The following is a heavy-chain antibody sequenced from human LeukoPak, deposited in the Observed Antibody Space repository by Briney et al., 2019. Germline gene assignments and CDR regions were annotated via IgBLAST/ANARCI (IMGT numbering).Heavy chain of an antibody. CDR3: ARGTTD. J-gene: IGHJ4*02. V-gene: IGHV1-2*02. D-gene: IGHD2/OR15-2a*01. CDR1: GYTFTACY. Sequence: ASVKVSCTPSGYTFTACYIHWVRQAPGQGLEWMGWINPNSGGTNYAQKFQGRVTMTRDTSIRTVYMELSSLRSDDTAVYYCARGTTDWGQGTLVTVSS. CDR2: INPNSGGT.